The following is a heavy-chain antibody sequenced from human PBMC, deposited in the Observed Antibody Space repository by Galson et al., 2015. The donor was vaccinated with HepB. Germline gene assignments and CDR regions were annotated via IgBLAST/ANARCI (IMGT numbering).Heavy chain of an antibody. J-gene: IGHJ4*02. CDR3: ARDSMAGSLDY. CDR2: ISYDGSNK. CDR1: GFTFSSYA. Sequence: SLRLSCAASGFTFSSYAMHWVRQAPGKGLEWVAVISYDGSNKYYADSVKGRFTISRDNSKNTPYLQMNSLRAEDTAVYYCARDSMAGSLDYWGQGTLVTVSS. D-gene: IGHD5-24*01. V-gene: IGHV3-30*04.